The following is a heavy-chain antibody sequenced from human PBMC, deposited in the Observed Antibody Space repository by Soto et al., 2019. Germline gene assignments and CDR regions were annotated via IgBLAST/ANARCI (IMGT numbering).Heavy chain of an antibody. J-gene: IGHJ4*02. D-gene: IGHD3-22*01. Sequence: QVQLEQSGAELRKPGASVKVSCKASGYSFSSYGMNWVRQAPGQGLEWMGWINPNNGNRNYAQKFEDRVTMTTATSTNTVFLKLRSLKSDDTAIYYCARDRLRGYDSSGFYSWGQGTLVTVSS. V-gene: IGHV1-18*01. CDR3: ARDRLRGYDSSGFYS. CDR1: GYSFSSYG. CDR2: INPNNGNR.